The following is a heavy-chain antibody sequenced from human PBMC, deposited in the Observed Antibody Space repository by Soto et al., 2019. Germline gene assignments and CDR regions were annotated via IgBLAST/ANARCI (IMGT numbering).Heavy chain of an antibody. D-gene: IGHD3-22*01. CDR1: GETFWSYG. CDR2: ISGSGGST. J-gene: IGHJ4*02. CDR3: AKVQPKNYYDSSGYYNGADY. V-gene: IGHV3-23*01. Sequence: GGSLRLSCAASGETFWSYGMAWVRKAPGKGLEWVSVISGSGGSTYYADSVKGRFTISRDNSKNTLYLQMNSLRAEDTAVYYCAKVQPKNYYDSSGYYNGADYWGQGTLVTVSS.